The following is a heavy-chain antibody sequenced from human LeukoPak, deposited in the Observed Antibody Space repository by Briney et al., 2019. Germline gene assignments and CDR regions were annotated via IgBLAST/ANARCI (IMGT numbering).Heavy chain of an antibody. J-gene: IGHJ4*02. CDR2: IDHSASS. V-gene: IGHV4-4*02. D-gene: IGHD5-18*01. CDR1: GDSIRSNNW. CDR3: ARETAITLKSIDF. Sequence: SGTLSLTCAVSGDSIRSNNWWSWVRQPPGKGLEWIGEIDHSASSNYNPSLKSRVTISLDKPKNQFSLKLTSVTAADTAVYYCARETAITLKSIDFWGQGTLVTVSS.